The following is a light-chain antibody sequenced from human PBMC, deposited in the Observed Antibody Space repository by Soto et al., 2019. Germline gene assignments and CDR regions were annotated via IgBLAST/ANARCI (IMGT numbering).Light chain of an antibody. V-gene: IGKV1-9*01. CDR3: QQLNSFPFT. CDR1: QGISTY. CDR2: AAS. J-gene: IGKJ5*01. Sequence: IPLAQSPFFLCAPVGARVTITCRASQGISTYLAWYQQKPGKAPNLLIYAASTLQSGVPSRFSGSGSGTEFTLTISSLHPEDFAAYYCQQLNSFPFTFGQGTRLE.